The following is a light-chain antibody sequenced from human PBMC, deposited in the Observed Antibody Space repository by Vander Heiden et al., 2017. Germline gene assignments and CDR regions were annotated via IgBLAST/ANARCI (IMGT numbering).Light chain of an antibody. CDR3: QQDGSSLWT. J-gene: IGKJ1*01. V-gene: IGKV3-20*01. CDR1: QRDSSSY. CDR2: GAS. Sequence: EIVLRQPPATLSLSTGARASLSCRHSQRDSSSYLAWYQQKPGQAPKLLIYGASSRATGVPARFSGSGSGTDFTLTISRLEPEDFAVYYCQQDGSSLWTFGQGTKVEIK.